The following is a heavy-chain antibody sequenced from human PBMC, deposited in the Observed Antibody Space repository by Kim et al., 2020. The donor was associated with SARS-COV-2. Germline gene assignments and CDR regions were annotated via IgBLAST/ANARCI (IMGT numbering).Heavy chain of an antibody. V-gene: IGHV4-31*02. J-gene: IGHJ3*02. CDR3: ARDTSIRIFGRPIKGAFDI. D-gene: IGHD3-3*01. Sequence: KSRVTISLDTSKNQFSLKLSSVTAADTGGYYCARDTSIRIFGRPIKGAFDIWGQGTMVTVSS.